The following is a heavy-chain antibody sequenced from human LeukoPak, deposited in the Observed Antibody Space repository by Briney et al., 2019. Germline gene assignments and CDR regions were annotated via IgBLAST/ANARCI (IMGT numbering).Heavy chain of an antibody. CDR2: IYYSGST. CDR1: GGSISSSSYY. D-gene: IGHD2-2*01. CDR3: ARLGEVPAAPQEYFDY. V-gene: IGHV4-39*07. J-gene: IGHJ4*02. Sequence: SETLSLTCTVSGGSISSSSYYWGWIRQPPGKGLEWIGSIYYSGSTYYNPSLKSRVTISVDTSKNQFSLKLSSVTAADTAVYYCARLGEVPAAPQEYFDYWGQGTLVTVSS.